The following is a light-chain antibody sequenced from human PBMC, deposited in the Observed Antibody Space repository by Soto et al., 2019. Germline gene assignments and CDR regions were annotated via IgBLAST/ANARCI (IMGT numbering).Light chain of an antibody. J-gene: IGKJ2*01. CDR1: QSVSSSY. CDR2: GAS. V-gene: IGKV3-20*01. CDR3: QQYGSSPYT. Sequence: EIVLTQSPGTLSLSPGERATLSCRASQSVSSSYLAWYQQKPGQAPRRIIYGASDRATGIPDRFSGSGSGTDFTLTISRLEPEDFAVYYCQQYGSSPYTFGQGTKLEIK.